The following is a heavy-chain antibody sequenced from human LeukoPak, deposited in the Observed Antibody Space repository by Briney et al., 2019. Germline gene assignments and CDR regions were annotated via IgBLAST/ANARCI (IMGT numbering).Heavy chain of an antibody. V-gene: IGHV1-2*02. D-gene: IGHD3-22*01. CDR1: GYTFTGYY. J-gene: IGHJ3*02. CDR3: ARIYYDSSGGAFDI. Sequence: SVKVSCKASGYTFTGYYMHWVRQAPGQGLEWMGWINPNSGGTNYAQKFQGRVTMTRDTSISTAYMELSRLRSDDTAVYYCARIYYDSSGGAFDIWGQGTLVTVSS. CDR2: INPNSGGT.